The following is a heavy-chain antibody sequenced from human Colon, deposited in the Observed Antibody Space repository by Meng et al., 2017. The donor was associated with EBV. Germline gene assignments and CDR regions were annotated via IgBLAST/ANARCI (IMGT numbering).Heavy chain of an antibody. CDR3: ARGKQDAWELLAY. CDR2: IDDSWST. CDR1: GVSISSNIR. V-gene: IGHV4-4*02. J-gene: IGHJ4*02. Sequence: QGPLQESGPGLVKPSATLSLTCGVSGVSISSNIRWTWVRQPPGKGLEWIGDIDDSWSTNYNPSLNSRISISLDKSKNHFSLKVNSVTAADTAVYYCARGKQDAWELLAYWGQGALVTVSS. D-gene: IGHD1-26*01.